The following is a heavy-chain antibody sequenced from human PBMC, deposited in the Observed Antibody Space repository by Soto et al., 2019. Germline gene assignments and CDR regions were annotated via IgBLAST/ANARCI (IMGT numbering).Heavy chain of an antibody. CDR1: GFTFSSYA. J-gene: IGHJ4*02. V-gene: IGHV3-23*01. Sequence: GGSLRLSCAASGFTFSSYAMSWVRQAPGKGLEWVSAISGSGGSTYYADSVKGRFTISRDNSKNTLYLQMNSLRAEDTAVYYCSTGIATAVYYFDYWGQGTLVTVSS. D-gene: IGHD6-13*01. CDR2: ISGSGGST. CDR3: STGIATAVYYFDY.